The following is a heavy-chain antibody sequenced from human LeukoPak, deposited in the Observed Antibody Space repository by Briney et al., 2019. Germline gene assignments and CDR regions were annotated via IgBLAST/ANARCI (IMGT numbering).Heavy chain of an antibody. CDR3: ARGFGDLDYCYGMDV. CDR2: ISVYNDDT. J-gene: IGHJ6*04. V-gene: IGHV1-18*01. CDR1: GYMFRNYG. D-gene: IGHD3-10*01. Sequence: ASVKVSCKASGYMFRNYGIVWVRQAPGQGPEWMGWISVYNDDTYYAQTFQGRVTMTTDTLTTTAYMELTSLRSDDTAVYYCARGFGDLDYCYGMDVWGTGTTVTVFS.